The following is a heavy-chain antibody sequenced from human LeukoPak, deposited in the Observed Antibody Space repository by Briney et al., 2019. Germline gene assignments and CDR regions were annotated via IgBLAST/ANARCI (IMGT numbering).Heavy chain of an antibody. J-gene: IGHJ5*02. CDR2: ISAYNGNT. CDR3: ARQPTVPTYYYDSSGYYWFDP. D-gene: IGHD3-22*01. V-gene: IGHV1-18*01. Sequence: ASVKVSCKASGYTFTSYGISWVRQAPGQGLEWMGWISAYNGNTNYAQKLQGRVTMTTDTSTSTAYMELRSLRSDDTAVYYCARQPTVPTYYYDSSGYYWFDPWGQGTLVTVSS. CDR1: GYTFTSYG.